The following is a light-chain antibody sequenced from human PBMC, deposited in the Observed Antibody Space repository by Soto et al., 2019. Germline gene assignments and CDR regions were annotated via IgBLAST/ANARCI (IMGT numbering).Light chain of an antibody. V-gene: IGKV3-20*01. J-gene: IGKJ4*01. CDR3: QQFGSSPLT. CDR1: QSVSSSY. CDR2: GVS. Sequence: EIVLTQSPGTLSLSPGERATLYCRASQSVSSSYLAWYQQKPGQAPRLLIYGVSSRATGIPDRFSGSGSGTDFTRTISRLEPEDVAVYYCQQFGSSPLTFGGGTKVEIK.